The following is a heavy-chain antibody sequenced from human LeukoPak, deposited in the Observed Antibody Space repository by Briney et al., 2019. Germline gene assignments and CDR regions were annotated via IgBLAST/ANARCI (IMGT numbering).Heavy chain of an antibody. J-gene: IGHJ6*03. V-gene: IGHV4-4*07. Sequence: SETLSLTCTVSGGSISSYYWSWIRQPAGKGLEWIGRIYTSGSTNYNPSLKSRVTMSVDTSKNQFSLKLSSVTAADTAVYYCARRPYDYVWGSYRSYYYYYYMDVWGKGTTVTISS. CDR3: ARRPYDYVWGSYRSYYYYYYMDV. D-gene: IGHD3-16*02. CDR1: GGSISSYY. CDR2: IYTSGST.